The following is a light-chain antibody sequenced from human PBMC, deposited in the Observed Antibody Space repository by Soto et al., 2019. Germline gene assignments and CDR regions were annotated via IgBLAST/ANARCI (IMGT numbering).Light chain of an antibody. V-gene: IGLV2-8*01. CDR3: SSYAGSNTWV. CDR1: SSDVGGYNS. J-gene: IGLJ3*02. CDR2: EVS. Sequence: QSALTQPPSASGSPGQSVTMSCTGTSSDVGGYNSVSWYQQHPGKAPKLMIYEVSKRPSGVPDRFSGSKSGNTASLTVSGLQAEDEADYYCSSYAGSNTWVFGGGTKLTVL.